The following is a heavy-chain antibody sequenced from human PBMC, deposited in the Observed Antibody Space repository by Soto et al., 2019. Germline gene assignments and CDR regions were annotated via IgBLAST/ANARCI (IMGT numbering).Heavy chain of an antibody. CDR3: AKDTAPDILGYFDY. CDR1: GFSFSSYG. D-gene: IGHD5-12*01. Sequence: GGSLRLSCAASGFSFSSYGMQWVRQAPGKGLEWVAVISYDGSNKYYADSVKDRFTISRDKSKNTLYLQMNSLRAEDTAMYYCAKDTAPDILGYFDYWGQGTLVTVSS. J-gene: IGHJ4*02. V-gene: IGHV3-30*18. CDR2: ISYDGSNK.